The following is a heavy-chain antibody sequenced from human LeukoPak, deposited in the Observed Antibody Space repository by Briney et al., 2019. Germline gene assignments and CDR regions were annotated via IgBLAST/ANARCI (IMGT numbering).Heavy chain of an antibody. CDR2: ISGSGGST. CDR3: AKVGPRDGYREYYFDY. V-gene: IGHV3-23*01. CDR1: GVTFSSYA. D-gene: IGHD5-24*01. Sequence: GGSLRLSCAASGVTFSSYAMTWVRQAPGKGLEWVSAISGSGGSTYYADSVKGRFTISRDNSKNTLYLQMNSLRAEDTAVYYCAKVGPRDGYREYYFDYWGQGTLVTVSS. J-gene: IGHJ4*02.